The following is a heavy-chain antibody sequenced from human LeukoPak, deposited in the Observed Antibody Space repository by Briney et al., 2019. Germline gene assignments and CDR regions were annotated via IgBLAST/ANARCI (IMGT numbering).Heavy chain of an antibody. CDR3: ARDRRYFDTGGLGGPDY. Sequence: GGSLRLSCTAPGFPFNAYNIHWIRQAPGKGLEWVSSISSSSSYIYYADSMKGRFTISRDNAKNSLYLQMNNLRAEDTAVYYCARDRRYFDTGGLGGPDYWGQGTPVTVSS. J-gene: IGHJ4*02. V-gene: IGHV3-21*01. CDR2: ISSSSSYI. D-gene: IGHD2-8*02. CDR1: GFPFNAYN.